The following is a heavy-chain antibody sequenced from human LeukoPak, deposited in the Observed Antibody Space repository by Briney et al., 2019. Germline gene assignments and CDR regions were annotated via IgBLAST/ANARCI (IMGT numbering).Heavy chain of an antibody. J-gene: IGHJ4*02. CDR1: GFTFSSYW. CDR3: ARDFYDGFALDY. Sequence: GGSLRLSCAASGFTFSSYWMSWVRQAPGKGLEWVANIKQDGSEKYYVDSVKGRFTISRDNARNSLYLQMDNLRAEDTGVYYCARDFYDGFALDYWGQGTLVTVSS. V-gene: IGHV3-7*01. CDR2: IKQDGSEK. D-gene: IGHD2/OR15-2a*01.